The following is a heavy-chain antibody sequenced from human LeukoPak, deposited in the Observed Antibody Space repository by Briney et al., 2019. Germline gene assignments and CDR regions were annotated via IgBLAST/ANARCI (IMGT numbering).Heavy chain of an antibody. Sequence: SETLSLTCTVSGGSISSYYWSWIRQPPGKGLEWIGYIYYSGSTNYNPSLKSRVTISVDTSKNQFSLKLSSVTAADTAVYYCARRDSSGYYYYYYHYMDVWGKGTTVNV. J-gene: IGHJ6*03. D-gene: IGHD3-22*01. V-gene: IGHV4-59*08. CDR3: ARRDSSGYYYYYYHYMDV. CDR2: IYYSGST. CDR1: GGSISSYY.